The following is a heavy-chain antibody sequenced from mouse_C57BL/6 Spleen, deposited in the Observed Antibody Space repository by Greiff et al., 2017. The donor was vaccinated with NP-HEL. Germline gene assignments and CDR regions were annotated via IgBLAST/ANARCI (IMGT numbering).Heavy chain of an antibody. CDR2: INPNNGGT. D-gene: IGHD2-3*01. V-gene: IGHV1-18*01. J-gene: IGHJ3*01. CDR3: ALYDGYQAWFAY. CDR1: GYTFTDYN. Sequence: EVQLQQSGPELVKPGASVKIPCKASGYTFTDYNMDWVKQSHGKSLEWIGDINPNNGGTIYNQKFKGKATLTVDKSSSTAYMELRSLTSEDTAVYYCALYDGYQAWFAYWGQGTLVTVSA.